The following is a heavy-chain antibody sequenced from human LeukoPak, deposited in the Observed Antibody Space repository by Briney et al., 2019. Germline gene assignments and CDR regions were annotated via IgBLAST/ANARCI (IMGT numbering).Heavy chain of an antibody. CDR2: ISGSGGST. CDR1: GFTFSNYA. D-gene: IGHD6-13*01. CDR3: AKYSDRALQQLVFDY. Sequence: PGGSLRLSCAASGFTFSNYAMSWVRQAPGKGLEWVSAISGSGGSTYYADSVEGRFTISRDNSKNTLYLQMNSLRAEDTAVYYCAKYSDRALQQLVFDYWGQGTLVTVSS. V-gene: IGHV3-23*01. J-gene: IGHJ4*02.